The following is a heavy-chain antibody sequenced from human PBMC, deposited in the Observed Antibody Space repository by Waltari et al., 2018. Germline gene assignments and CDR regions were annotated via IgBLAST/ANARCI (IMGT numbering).Heavy chain of an antibody. D-gene: IGHD6-19*01. V-gene: IGHV3-73*01. Sequence: EVQLVESGGGLVQPGESLKVSCSASGSSISGSDVPWVSQAPGKGLEWVGRMRSKHNNYATAYAASVKGRFTIGRDDSKNTAYLQMNSLKTEDTAIYFCTRIAVDTNYYYFGLDVWGRGTPVTVSS. J-gene: IGHJ6*02. CDR3: TRIAVDTNYYYFGLDV. CDR1: GSSISGSD. CDR2: MRSKHNNYAT.